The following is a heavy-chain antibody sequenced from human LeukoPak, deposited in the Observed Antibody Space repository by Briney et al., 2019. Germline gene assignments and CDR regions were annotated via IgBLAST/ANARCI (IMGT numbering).Heavy chain of an antibody. Sequence: SETLSLTCNVSGGSISSYYWSWIRQPPGKGLEWIGYIYYSGSTNYNPSLKSRVTISVDTSKNQFSLKLSSVTAADTAVYYCARGYCSSPSCSDAFDIWGQATMVTVSS. V-gene: IGHV4-59*01. CDR1: GGSISSYY. CDR2: IYYSGST. J-gene: IGHJ3*02. D-gene: IGHD2-2*01. CDR3: ARGYCSSPSCSDAFDI.